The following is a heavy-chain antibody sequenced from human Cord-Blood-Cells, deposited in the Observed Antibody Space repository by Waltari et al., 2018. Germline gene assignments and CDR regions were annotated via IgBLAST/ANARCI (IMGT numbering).Heavy chain of an antibody. J-gene: IGHJ2*01. CDR2: INAGNGNT. CDR3: ARDSSGWYDWYFDL. CDR1: GYTFPSYA. V-gene: IGHV1-3*01. D-gene: IGHD6-19*01. Sequence: QVQLVQSGAEVKKLGASVKDSCKASGYTFPSYAMHCERKPPGQRLEWMGWINAGNGNTKYSQKFQGRVTITRDTSASTAYMELSSLRSEDTAVYYCARDSSGWYDWYFDLWGRGTLVTVSS.